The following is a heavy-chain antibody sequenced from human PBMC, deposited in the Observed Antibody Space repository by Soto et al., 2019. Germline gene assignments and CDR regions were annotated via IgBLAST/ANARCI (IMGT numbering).Heavy chain of an antibody. D-gene: IGHD2-21*02. Sequence: QVHLVQSGAEVKKPGASVKVSCKTSGYTFTNNVIHRVRQAPGQRLEWMGWVNAGNDNTKWSREFQGTLPLTKDTSAPTAYMELTSLTSDETAIYSCAREVPYGDSRFDYWCQATLVSVSS. V-gene: IGHV1-3*01. J-gene: IGHJ4*02. CDR2: VNAGNDNT. CDR1: GYTFTNNV. CDR3: AREVPYGDSRFDY.